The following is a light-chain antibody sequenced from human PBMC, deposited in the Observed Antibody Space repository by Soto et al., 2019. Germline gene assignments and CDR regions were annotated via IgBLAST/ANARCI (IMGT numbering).Light chain of an antibody. V-gene: IGLV1-44*01. J-gene: IGLJ3*02. CDR2: NNN. CDR3: AAWDDSLNGVV. CDR1: SSNIGSTT. Sequence: QSVLTHPHSSYGTPGQRVTIAFSGSSSNIGSTTVKWYQQIPGTAPKLLIYNNNQRPSGVPDRFSGSKSGTSASLAISGLQYEDEADYYCAAWDDSLNGVVFGGGIKLTVL.